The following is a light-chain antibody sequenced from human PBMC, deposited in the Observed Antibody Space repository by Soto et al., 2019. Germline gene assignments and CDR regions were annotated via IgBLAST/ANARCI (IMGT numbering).Light chain of an antibody. J-gene: IGKJ5*01. CDR1: QNINSW. V-gene: IGKV1-12*01. CDR2: AAS. Sequence: DIQMTQSPSAVSASVGDRVSITCRASQNINSWVAWYQQKPGKAPELLIYAASSLQSGVPSRFSGSGSGTDFTLTISSLQPDDFATYYCQQANSFPITFGQGTRLEI. CDR3: QQANSFPIT.